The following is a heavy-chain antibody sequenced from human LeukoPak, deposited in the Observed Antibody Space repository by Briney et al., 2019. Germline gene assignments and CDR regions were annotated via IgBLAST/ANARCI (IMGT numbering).Heavy chain of an antibody. Sequence: GGSLRLSCAASGFMFDDYGMNWVRQAPGKGLEWVSGINWNGGSTGYADSVKGRFTISRDNAKNSLYLQMNSLRAEDTALYYCARVGRCSGGSCYPRIYFYMDVWGKGTTVTVSS. CDR2: INWNGGST. V-gene: IGHV3-20*04. CDR1: GFMFDDYG. J-gene: IGHJ6*03. CDR3: ARVGRCSGGSCYPRIYFYMDV. D-gene: IGHD2-15*01.